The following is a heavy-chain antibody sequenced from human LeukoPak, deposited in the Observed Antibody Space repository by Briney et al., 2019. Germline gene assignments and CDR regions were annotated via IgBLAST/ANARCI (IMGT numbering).Heavy chain of an antibody. CDR3: ARASADYYDSSGYPVDY. J-gene: IGHJ4*02. V-gene: IGHV1-18*01. D-gene: IGHD3-22*01. CDR1: GYTFTSYG. CDR2: ISAHNGNT. Sequence: GASVKVSCKASGYTFTSYGISWVRQAPGQGLEWMGWISAHNGNTNYAQRLQGRVTMTTDTSTSTAYMELRSLRSDDTAVYYCARASADYYDSSGYPVDYWGQGTLVTVSS.